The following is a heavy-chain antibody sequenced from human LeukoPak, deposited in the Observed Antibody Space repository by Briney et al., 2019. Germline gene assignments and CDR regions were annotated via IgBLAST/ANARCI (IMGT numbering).Heavy chain of an antibody. Sequence: PSETLSLTCTVSGGSISSYYWSWIRQPPGKGLEWIGYISYSGITNYNPSLKSRVTISVDTSKNQVSLKLSSVTAADTAMYYCARAAEYSSGWYLFDYWGQGILVTFSA. CDR3: ARAAEYSSGWYLFDY. J-gene: IGHJ4*02. CDR1: GGSISSYY. CDR2: ISYSGIT. V-gene: IGHV4-59*12. D-gene: IGHD6-19*01.